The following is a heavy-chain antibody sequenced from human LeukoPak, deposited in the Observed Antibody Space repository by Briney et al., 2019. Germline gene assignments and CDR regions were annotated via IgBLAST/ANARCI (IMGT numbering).Heavy chain of an antibody. Sequence: GASVKVSCKASGYTFTSYGISWVRQAPEQGLEWMGWISAYNGNTNYAQKLQGRVTMTTDTSTSTAYMELRSLRSDDTAVYYCARDRTYYDFWSGPIPSYDYWGQGTLVTVSS. CDR2: ISAYNGNT. D-gene: IGHD3-3*01. CDR3: ARDRTYYDFWSGPIPSYDY. CDR1: GYTFTSYG. V-gene: IGHV1-18*01. J-gene: IGHJ4*02.